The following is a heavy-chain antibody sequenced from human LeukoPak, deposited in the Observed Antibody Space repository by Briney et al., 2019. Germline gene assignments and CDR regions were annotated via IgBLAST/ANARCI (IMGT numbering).Heavy chain of an antibody. J-gene: IGHJ3*02. Sequence: GESLRISCKGSGYSFTTYWISWVRQMPGKGLEWMGKIDPSDSYTNYSPSFQGHVTISVDKSISTAYLQWSSLKASDTAMYYCARQGGFYDNRGYNDAFDIWGQGTVVTVSS. D-gene: IGHD3-22*01. CDR1: GYSFTTYW. V-gene: IGHV5-10-1*01. CDR2: IDPSDSYT. CDR3: ARQGGFYDNRGYNDAFDI.